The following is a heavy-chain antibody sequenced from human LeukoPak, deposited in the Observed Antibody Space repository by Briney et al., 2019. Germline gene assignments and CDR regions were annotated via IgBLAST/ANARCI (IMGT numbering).Heavy chain of an antibody. V-gene: IGHV3-9*01. CDR1: GFTFDDYA. D-gene: IGHD4-17*01. J-gene: IGHJ4*02. CDR2: ISWNSGSI. Sequence: SGGSLRLSCAASGFTFDDYAMHWVRQAPGKGLEWVSGISWNSGSIGYADSVKGRFTISRDNAKNSLYLQMNSLRAEDTALYYCAKDRHDYGDYCDYWGQGTLVTVSS. CDR3: AKDRHDYGDYCDY.